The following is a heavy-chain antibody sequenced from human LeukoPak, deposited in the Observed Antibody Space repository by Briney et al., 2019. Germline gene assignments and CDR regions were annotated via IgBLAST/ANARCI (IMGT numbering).Heavy chain of an antibody. Sequence: GGSLRLSCAASGFTFSSYEMNWVRQAPGKGLEWVGRIKSKTDGGTTDYAAPVKGRFTISRDDSKNTLYLQMNGLKTEDTAVYYCTTSWGIAAAGMGFDYWGQGTLVTVSS. CDR3: TTSWGIAAAGMGFDY. V-gene: IGHV3-15*01. CDR2: IKSKTDGGTT. CDR1: GFTFSSYE. D-gene: IGHD6-13*01. J-gene: IGHJ4*02.